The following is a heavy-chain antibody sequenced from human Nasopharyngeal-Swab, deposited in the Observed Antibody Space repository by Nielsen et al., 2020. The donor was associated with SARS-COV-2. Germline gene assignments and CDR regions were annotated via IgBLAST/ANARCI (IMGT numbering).Heavy chain of an antibody. CDR2: ISAYNGNT. CDR1: GYTFTSYG. V-gene: IGHV1-18*01. D-gene: IGHD2-2*01. Sequence: ASVKVSCKASGYTFTSYGISWVRQAPGQGLEWMGWISAYNGNTNYAPKLQGRVTMTTDTSTSTAYMELSSLRSEDTAVYYCARGGGYCSSTSCPNWFDPWGQGTLVTVSS. J-gene: IGHJ5*02. CDR3: ARGGGYCSSTSCPNWFDP.